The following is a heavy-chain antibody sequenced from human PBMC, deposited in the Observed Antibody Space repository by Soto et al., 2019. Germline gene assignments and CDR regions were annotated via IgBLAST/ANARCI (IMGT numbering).Heavy chain of an antibody. D-gene: IGHD6-19*01. V-gene: IGHV2-5*01. CDR3: AHRPSGWYLFDY. J-gene: IGHJ4*02. CDR2: IYWNDDK. CDR1: GFSLSTSGLG. Sequence: SGPTLVNPTQTPTLTCTFSGFSLSTSGLGVGWIRQPPGKALEWLALIYWNDDKRYSPSLKARLTITKDTSKNQVVLTMTNMDPVDTATYYCAHRPSGWYLFDYWGQGTLVTVSS.